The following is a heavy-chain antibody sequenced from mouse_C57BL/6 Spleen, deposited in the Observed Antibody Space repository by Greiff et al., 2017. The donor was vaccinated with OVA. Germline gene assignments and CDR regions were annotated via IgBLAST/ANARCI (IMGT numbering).Heavy chain of an antibody. Sequence: QVQLQQPGAELVRPGTSVKLSCKASGYTFTSYWMHWVKQRPGQGLEWIGVIDPSDSYTNYNQKFKGKATLTVDTSSSTAYMQLSSLTSEDSAVYYCARVYDYDEADRGKGTLVTVAA. J-gene: IGHJ3*01. D-gene: IGHD2-4*01. CDR3: ARVYDYDEAD. V-gene: IGHV1-59*01. CDR1: GYTFTSYW. CDR2: IDPSDSYT.